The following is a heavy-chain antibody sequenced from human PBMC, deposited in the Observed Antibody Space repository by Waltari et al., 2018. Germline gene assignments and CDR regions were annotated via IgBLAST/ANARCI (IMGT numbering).Heavy chain of an antibody. Sequence: EVQLVESGGGLVQPGGSLKLSCAASGFTFRGSAMHWVRQASGKGLEWVGRIRSKANSYATAYAASVKGRFTISRDDSKNTAYLQMNSLKTEDTAVYYCTSDSRGMDVWGKGTTVTVSS. J-gene: IGHJ6*03. CDR2: IRSKANSYAT. V-gene: IGHV3-73*02. CDR1: GFTFRGSA. D-gene: IGHD6-13*01. CDR3: TSDSRGMDV.